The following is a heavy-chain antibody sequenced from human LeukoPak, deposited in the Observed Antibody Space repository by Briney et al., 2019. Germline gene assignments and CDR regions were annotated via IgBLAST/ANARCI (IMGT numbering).Heavy chain of an antibody. J-gene: IGHJ4*02. Sequence: PGGSLRLSCAASGFTFSNYAMSWVRQAPGKGLEWVSTIIGRGGTMYYADSVKGRFTISRDNSKNTLYLQMSSLRAEDTAVYYFAKERGDSRVDNDYWGQGTLVTVSS. CDR3: AKERGDSRVDNDY. CDR1: GFTFSNYA. CDR2: IIGRGGTM. V-gene: IGHV3-23*01. D-gene: IGHD2-21*02.